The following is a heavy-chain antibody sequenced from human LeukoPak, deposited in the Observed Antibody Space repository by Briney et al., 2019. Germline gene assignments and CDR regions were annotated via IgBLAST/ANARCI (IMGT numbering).Heavy chain of an antibody. J-gene: IGHJ4*02. Sequence: GGSLRLSCAASGFTFSSYGMHWVRQAPGKGLEWVAFIRYDGGNKYYADSVKGRFTISRDNSKNTLYLQMNSLRAEDTAVYYCAKVPRGGYWEFDYWGQGTLVTVSS. CDR3: AKVPRGGYWEFDY. V-gene: IGHV3-30*02. CDR2: IRYDGGNK. D-gene: IGHD5-24*01. CDR1: GFTFSSYG.